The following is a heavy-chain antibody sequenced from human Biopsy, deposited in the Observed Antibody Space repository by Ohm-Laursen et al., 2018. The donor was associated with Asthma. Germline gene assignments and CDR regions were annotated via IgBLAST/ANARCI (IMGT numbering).Heavy chain of an antibody. CDR3: ASDFPKDYVRYNFQF. CDR1: GYSLTDLS. Sequence: ASVKVSCEISGYSLTDLSMHWVRQAPGQGLEWMGGHDHEEGGTVNARRFQGRVTMTEDTSTDTAYMELSSLSFDDTAVYYCASDFPKDYVRYNFQFWGQGTLVTVSS. V-gene: IGHV1-24*01. D-gene: IGHD4-17*01. CDR2: HDHEEGGT. J-gene: IGHJ4*02.